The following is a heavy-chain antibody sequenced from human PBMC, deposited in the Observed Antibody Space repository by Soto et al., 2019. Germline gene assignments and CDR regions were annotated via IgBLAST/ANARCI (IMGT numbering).Heavy chain of an antibody. D-gene: IGHD5-12*01. J-gene: IGHJ5*02. CDR3: ARHHGPTTSENWFDP. CDR1: GYTFFTYD. Sequence: QVHLVQSGVEVKTPGASVKVSCQASGYTFFTYDISWVRQAPGQGLEWMGWISTYSGDTKYAQKFQGRVTMTTDTCTTTAYLELRSLRADDTAVYYCARHHGPTTSENWFDPWGQGTLVNVSS. CDR2: ISTYSGDT. V-gene: IGHV1-18*01.